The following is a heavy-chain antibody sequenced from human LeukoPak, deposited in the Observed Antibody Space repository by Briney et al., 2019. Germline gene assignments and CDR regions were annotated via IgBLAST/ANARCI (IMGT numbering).Heavy chain of an antibody. CDR2: INPNSGGT. V-gene: IGHV1-2*02. Sequence: ASVKVSCKASGYTFTGYYMHWVRQAPGQGLEWMGWINPNSGGTNYAQKFQGRVTMTRDTSISTAYMELSRLRSDDTAVYYCARNQPGYCSGGSCYSDDYWGQGTLVTVSS. CDR1: GYTFTGYY. J-gene: IGHJ4*02. D-gene: IGHD2-15*01. CDR3: ARNQPGYCSGGSCYSDDY.